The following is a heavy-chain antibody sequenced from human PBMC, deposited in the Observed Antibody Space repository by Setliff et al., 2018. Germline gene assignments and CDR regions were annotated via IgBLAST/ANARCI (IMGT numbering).Heavy chain of an antibody. V-gene: IGHV4-34*01. CDR2: INDRGST. CDR1: GGSFSGYF. D-gene: IGHD3-10*01. J-gene: IGHJ3*02. CDR3: ARSPSSGGYFNSLSAFDI. Sequence: PSETLSLTCAVYGGSFSGYFWSWIRQSPGRGLEWIGEINDRGSTHYNPSLKSRVTISVDTSKNHFSLKLDSVTAADTALYYCARSPSSGGYFNSLSAFDIWGRGTMVTVSS.